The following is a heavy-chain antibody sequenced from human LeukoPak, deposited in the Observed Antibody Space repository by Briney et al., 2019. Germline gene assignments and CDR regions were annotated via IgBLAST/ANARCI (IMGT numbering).Heavy chain of an antibody. CDR1: GDTFIPYT. J-gene: IGHJ4*02. Sequence: SVKVSCKASGDTFIPYTFSWVRQAPGQGLEWMGRIIPSLDISNYAQKFQGRVTLSADKATTTTYMELTSLRSEDTAIYYCAREHCSPVTCVGGHWGQGTLVTVSS. D-gene: IGHD2-15*01. CDR3: AREHCSPVTCVGGH. CDR2: IIPSLDIS. V-gene: IGHV1-69*04.